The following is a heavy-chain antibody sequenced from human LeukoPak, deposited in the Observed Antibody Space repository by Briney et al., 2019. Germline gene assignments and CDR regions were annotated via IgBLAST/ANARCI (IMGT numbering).Heavy chain of an antibody. CDR1: GFTFSKYG. J-gene: IGHJ6*03. V-gene: IGHV3-23*01. CDR2: ISGSGGST. D-gene: IGHD2-15*01. Sequence: GSLRLSCAASGFTFSKYGMHWVRQAPGKGLEWVSAISGSGGSTYYADSVKGRFTISRDNSKNTLYLQMNSLRAEDTAVYYCAKGGSGYYYYYYMDVWGKGTTVTVSS. CDR3: AKGGSGYYYYYYMDV.